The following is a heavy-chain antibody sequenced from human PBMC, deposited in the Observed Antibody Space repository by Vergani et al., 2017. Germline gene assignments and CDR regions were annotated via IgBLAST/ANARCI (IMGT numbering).Heavy chain of an antibody. D-gene: IGHD3-22*01. CDR3: ARSSGYYSYYVDF. CDR1: GGTFSSNS. Sequence: QGQLAQSGAEVKKPGSSVKVSCKASGGTFSSNSIRWVRQAPGQVLEWMGRIIPIFGTTSYAQKFQGRVTILADESTSTAYMELSSLRSEDTAVYYCARSSGYYSYYVDFWGQGTLVTFSS. CDR2: IIPIFGTT. J-gene: IGHJ4*02. V-gene: IGHV1-69*13.